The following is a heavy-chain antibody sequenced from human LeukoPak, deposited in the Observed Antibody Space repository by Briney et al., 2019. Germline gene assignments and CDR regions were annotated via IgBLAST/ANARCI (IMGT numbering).Heavy chain of an antibody. CDR1: GGSISSGSYY. J-gene: IGHJ6*02. CDR2: IYTSGST. V-gene: IGHV4-61*02. Sequence: SETLSLTCTVSGGSISSGSYYWSWIRQPAGKGLEWIGRIYTSGSTNYNPSLKSRVTISVDTPKNQFSLKLSSVTAADTAVYYCARGVVVPAAIYYYYGMDVWGQGTTVTVSS. CDR3: ARGVVVPAAIYYYYGMDV. D-gene: IGHD2-2*01.